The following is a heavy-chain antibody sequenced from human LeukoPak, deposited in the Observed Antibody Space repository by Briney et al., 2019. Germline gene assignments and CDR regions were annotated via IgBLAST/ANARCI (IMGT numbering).Heavy chain of an antibody. Sequence: GGSLRLSCAASGFTFSSYGMHWVRQAPGKGLEWVAFIRYGGSNKYYADSVKGRFTISRDNSKNTLYLQMNSLRAEDTAVYYCANHQGVAAAETYYFDYWGQGTLVTVSS. CDR2: IRYGGSNK. CDR3: ANHQGVAAAETYYFDY. J-gene: IGHJ4*02. D-gene: IGHD6-13*01. V-gene: IGHV3-30*02. CDR1: GFTFSSYG.